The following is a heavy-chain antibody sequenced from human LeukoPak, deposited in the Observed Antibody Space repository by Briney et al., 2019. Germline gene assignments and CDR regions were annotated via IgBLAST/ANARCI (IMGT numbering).Heavy chain of an antibody. J-gene: IGHJ4*02. V-gene: IGHV4-59*01. CDR2: IYYSGTT. CDR1: VGSISSYY. D-gene: IGHD6-13*01. Sequence: SSETLSLTCTGSVGSISSYYWSWIRQPPGKGLEWIGYIYYSGTTNYNPSLKSRVTISVDTSKNQFSLKLSSVTAADTAVYYCARGVYIAAAQYAYWGQGTLVTVSS. CDR3: ARGVYIAAAQYAY.